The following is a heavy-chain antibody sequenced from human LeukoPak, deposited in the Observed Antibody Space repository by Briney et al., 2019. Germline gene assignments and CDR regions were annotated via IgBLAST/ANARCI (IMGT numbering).Heavy chain of an antibody. CDR1: GGSFSGYY. CDR3: ARHSGNSGYGGYFDY. V-gene: IGHV4-34*01. D-gene: IGHD5-12*01. J-gene: IGHJ4*02. CDR2: INHSGST. Sequence: SETLSLTCAVYGGSFSGYYWSWIRQPPGKGLEWIGEINHSGSTNYNLSLKSRVTISVDTSKNQFSLKLSSVTAADTAVYYCARHSGNSGYGGYFDYWGQGTLVTVSS.